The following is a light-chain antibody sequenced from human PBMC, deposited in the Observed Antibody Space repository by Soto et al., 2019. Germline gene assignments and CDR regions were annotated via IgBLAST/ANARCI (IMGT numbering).Light chain of an antibody. CDR1: SSDVGAYNY. CDR3: TSYTSSSTLV. J-gene: IGLJ2*01. CDR2: EVN. Sequence: QSVLTQPASVSGSPGQSIIISCTGTSSDVGAYNYVSWYQQHPGKAPKLMIYEVNNRPSGVSNRFSGSKSGNTASLTISGLQAEDEAGYYCTSYTSSSTLVFGGGTKVTVL. V-gene: IGLV2-14*03.